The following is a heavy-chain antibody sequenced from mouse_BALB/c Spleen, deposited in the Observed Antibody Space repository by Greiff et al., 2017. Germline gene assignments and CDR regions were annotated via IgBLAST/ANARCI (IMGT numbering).Heavy chain of an antibody. CDR1: GYTFTSYW. J-gene: IGHJ3*01. CDR3: TREELPGRGFAY. D-gene: IGHD2-12*01. V-gene: IGHV1-69*02. CDR2: IYPSDSYT. Sequence: QVQLQQPGAELVRPGASVKLSCKASGYTFTSYWINWVKQRPGQGLEWIGNIYPSDSYTNYNQKFKDKATLTVDKSSSTAYMQLSSLTSEDSAVYYCTREELPGRGFAYWGQGTLVTVSA.